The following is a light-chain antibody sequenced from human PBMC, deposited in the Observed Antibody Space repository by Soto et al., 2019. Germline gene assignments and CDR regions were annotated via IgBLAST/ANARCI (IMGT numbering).Light chain of an antibody. J-gene: IGLJ1*01. CDR3: TRYAGGNNV. CDR1: SSDVGGYNY. CDR2: EVN. Sequence: QSALTQPPSASGSPGQSVTISCTGTSSDVGGYNYVSWYQQHPGKVPKLMVYEVNKRPSGVPDRFSGSKSGNTASLTVSGLQAEDEADYYCTRYAGGNNVLATGTKLTVL. V-gene: IGLV2-8*01.